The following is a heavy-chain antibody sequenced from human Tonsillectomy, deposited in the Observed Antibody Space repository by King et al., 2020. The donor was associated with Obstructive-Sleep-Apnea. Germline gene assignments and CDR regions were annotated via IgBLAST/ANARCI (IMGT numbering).Heavy chain of an antibody. CDR2: INPNSGGT. V-gene: IGHV1-2*02. D-gene: IGHD3-10*01. CDR3: ARDWVRGYDPVDY. Sequence: VQLVESGAEVKKPGASVRVSCKASGYIFTGYYMHWVRPAPGQGLEWMGWINPNSGGTNYAQKFQGRVTMTRDTSINTAYMKLSRLRSDDTAMYYCARDWVRGYDPVDYWGQGTLVTVSS. J-gene: IGHJ4*02. CDR1: GYIFTGYY.